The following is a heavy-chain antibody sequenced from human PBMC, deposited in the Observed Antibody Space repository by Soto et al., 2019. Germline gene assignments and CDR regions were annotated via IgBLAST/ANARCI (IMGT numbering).Heavy chain of an antibody. D-gene: IGHD3-22*01. CDR1: GGSISSSSYY. CDR3: ARNTWVDYYDSSGDYGMDV. V-gene: IGHV4-39*01. Sequence: QLQLQESGPGLVKPSETLSLTCTVSGGSISSSSYYWGWIRQPPGKGLEWIGSIYYSGSTYYNPSLKSRVTISVDTSKIQFSLKLSSVTAADTAVYYCARNTWVDYYDSSGDYGMDVWGQGTTVTVSS. J-gene: IGHJ6*02. CDR2: IYYSGST.